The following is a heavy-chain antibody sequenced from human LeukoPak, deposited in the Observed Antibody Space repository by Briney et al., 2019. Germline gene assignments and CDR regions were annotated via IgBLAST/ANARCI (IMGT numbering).Heavy chain of an antibody. CDR3: ARVGGALLWFRELWD. CDR1: GFLFSSYA. CDR2: ISYDGSNK. V-gene: IGHV3-30-3*01. D-gene: IGHD3-10*01. J-gene: IGHJ4*02. Sequence: PGGSLRLSCAASGFLFSSYAIHWVRQAPGKGLEWVAVISYDGSNKNYADSVKGRFTVSRDNSKNTLYLQMNSLRAEDPAVYYCARVGGALLWFRELWDWGQGTLVTVSS.